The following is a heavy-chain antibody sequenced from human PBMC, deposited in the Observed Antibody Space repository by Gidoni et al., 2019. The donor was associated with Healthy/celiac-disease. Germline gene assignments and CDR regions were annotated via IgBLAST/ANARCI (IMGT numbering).Heavy chain of an antibody. J-gene: IGHJ4*02. D-gene: IGHD1-26*01. CDR1: GYTFTGYY. V-gene: IGHV1-2*02. CDR2: INPNSGGT. CDR3: ARDYANKRVIVGATILAY. Sequence: QVQLVQSGAEVKKPGASVKVSCKASGYTFTGYYMHWVRQAPGQGLEWMGWINPNSGGTNYAQKFQGRVTMTRDTSISTAYMELSRLRSDDTAVYYCARDYANKRVIVGATILAYWGQGTLVTVSS.